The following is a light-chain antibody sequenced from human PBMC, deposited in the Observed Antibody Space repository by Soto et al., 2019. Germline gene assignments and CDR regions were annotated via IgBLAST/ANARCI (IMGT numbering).Light chain of an antibody. V-gene: IGLV2-8*01. CDR3: KSYAGSNTYG. J-gene: IGLJ1*01. CDR1: KNDIGVYDF. Sequence: QSAVTQLPSASGSPGQSGTISCTGTKNDIGVYDFVSWYQHHPGKAPRLIIYEVVQRPSGVPDRFSGSKSGNTASLTVSGLQAADEADYFCKSYAGSNTYGFGSGTKVTVL. CDR2: EVV.